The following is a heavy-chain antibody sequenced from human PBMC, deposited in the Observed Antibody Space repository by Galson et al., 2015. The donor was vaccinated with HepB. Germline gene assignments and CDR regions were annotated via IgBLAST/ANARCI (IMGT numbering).Heavy chain of an antibody. CDR2: TYYRSKWYN. D-gene: IGHD3-10*01. J-gene: IGHJ4*02. CDR1: GDSVFSNSAA. CDR3: ARDRGRYGSGPSFDY. V-gene: IGHV6-1*01. Sequence: CAISGDSVFSNSAAWNWIRQSPSRGLEWLGRTYYRSKWYNDYAVSVKSRITINPDTSKNQFSLQLNSVTPEDTAVYYCARDRGRYGSGPSFDYWGQGTLVTVSS.